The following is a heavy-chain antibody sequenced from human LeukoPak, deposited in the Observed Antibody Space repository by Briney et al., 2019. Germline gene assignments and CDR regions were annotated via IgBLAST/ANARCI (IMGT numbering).Heavy chain of an antibody. V-gene: IGHV3-23*01. CDR1: GFTFSSYA. D-gene: IGHD3-22*01. Sequence: GGSLRLSCAASGFTFSSYAMSWVRQAPGKGLEWVSGISDSGGSTYYADSVKGRFTISRDNSKNTLYLQMNSLRADDTAVYYCAKALYYYDRSGPAAFDVWGQGTMVTVSS. CDR3: AKALYYYDRSGPAAFDV. CDR2: ISDSGGST. J-gene: IGHJ3*01.